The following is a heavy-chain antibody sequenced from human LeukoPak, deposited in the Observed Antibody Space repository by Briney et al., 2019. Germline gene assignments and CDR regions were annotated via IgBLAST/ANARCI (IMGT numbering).Heavy chain of an antibody. D-gene: IGHD6-13*01. CDR2: ISDSGSII. CDR3: ARGGGAAAGTRIDY. Sequence: GGSLRLSCAASGFTFSSYAMSWVRQAPGKGLEWVSNISDSGSIIYYADSVKGRFTVSRDNARKSLYLQMNSLRAEDTAVYYCARGGGAAAGTRIDYWGQGTLVTVSS. J-gene: IGHJ4*02. CDR1: GFTFSSYA. V-gene: IGHV3-48*03.